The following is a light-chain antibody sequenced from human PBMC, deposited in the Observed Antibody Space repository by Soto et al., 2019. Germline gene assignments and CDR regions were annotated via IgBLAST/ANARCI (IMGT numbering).Light chain of an antibody. CDR3: QSYDSSLSGSNV. CDR2: GNS. J-gene: IGLJ1*01. V-gene: IGLV1-40*01. Sequence: QSVLTQPPSVSGAPGQRVTISCTGSSSNIGAGYDVHWYQQLPGTAPKLLIYGNSNRPSGVPDRFSGSKSGTSASLAITGLLAEDEADYYCQSYDSSLSGSNVFGTGTKLTVL. CDR1: SSNIGAGYD.